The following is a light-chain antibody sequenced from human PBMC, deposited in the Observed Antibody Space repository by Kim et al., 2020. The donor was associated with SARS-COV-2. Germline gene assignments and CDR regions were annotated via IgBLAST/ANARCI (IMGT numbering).Light chain of an antibody. CDR2: DNN. CDR3: QSYDRRLSGSV. V-gene: IGLV1-40*01. Sequence: QRVPISGPGITSNIGAGYDVHWNQDLPGTAPKLLIYDNNNRPSGVPDRFSGSKSGTSASLAITGLQAEDEADYYCQSYDRRLSGSVFGGGTQLTVL. J-gene: IGLJ3*02. CDR1: TSNIGAGYD.